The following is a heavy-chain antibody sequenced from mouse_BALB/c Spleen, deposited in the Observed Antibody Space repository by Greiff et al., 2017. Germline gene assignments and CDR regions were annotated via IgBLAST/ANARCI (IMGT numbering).Heavy chain of an antibody. Sequence: EVKLMESGGGLVQPGGSLRLSCATSGFTFTDYYMSWVRQPPGKALEWLGFIRNKANGYTTEYSASVKGRFTISRDNSQSILYLQMNTLRAEDSATYYCARYGYGYYYAMDYWGQGTSVTVSS. V-gene: IGHV7-3*02. D-gene: IGHD2-2*01. J-gene: IGHJ4*01. CDR1: GFTFTDYY. CDR3: ARYGYGYYYAMDY. CDR2: IRNKANGYTT.